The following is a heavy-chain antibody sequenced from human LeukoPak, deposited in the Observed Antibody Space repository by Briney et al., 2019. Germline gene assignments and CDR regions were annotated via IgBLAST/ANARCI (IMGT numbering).Heavy chain of an antibody. CDR1: GGSISRVY. V-gene: IGHV4-59*01. D-gene: IGHD6-19*01. J-gene: IGHJ6*03. CDR2: MYYRGST. Sequence: SETLSLICTVSGGSISRVYWTWVWQPPGKGLEWIGYMYYRGSTHYNPSLKSRVGISVDTSKNQVSLKVNSVTAADTAVYYCARLAVAGDYDHFYFYMDAWGKGTTVTVSS. CDR3: ARLAVAGDYDHFYFYMDA.